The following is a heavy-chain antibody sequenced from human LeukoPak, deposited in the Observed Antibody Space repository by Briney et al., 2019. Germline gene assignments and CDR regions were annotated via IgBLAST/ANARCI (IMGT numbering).Heavy chain of an antibody. J-gene: IGHJ4*02. CDR2: ISYDGSDK. Sequence: PGGSLRLSCAASGFTFSSYGMHWVRQAPGKGLEWVAVISYDGSDKYYADSVKGRFTISRDNSKNTLYLQMNSLRAEDTAVYYCAKTGASYYDSSGYSLDYFDYWGQGTLVTVSS. V-gene: IGHV3-30*18. CDR3: AKTGASYYDSSGYSLDYFDY. CDR1: GFTFSSYG. D-gene: IGHD3-22*01.